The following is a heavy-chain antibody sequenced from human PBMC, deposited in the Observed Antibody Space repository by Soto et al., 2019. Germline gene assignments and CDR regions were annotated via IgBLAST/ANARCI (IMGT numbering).Heavy chain of an antibody. CDR2: IVVGSGNT. CDR3: AAGAVVAATYYFDY. D-gene: IGHD2-15*01. Sequence: SVKVSCKASGFTFTSSAMQWVRQARGQRLEWIGWIVVGSGNTNYAQKFQERVTITRDMSTSTAYMELSSLRSEDTAVYYCAAGAVVAATYYFDYWGQGTLVTVSS. J-gene: IGHJ4*02. CDR1: GFTFTSSA. V-gene: IGHV1-58*02.